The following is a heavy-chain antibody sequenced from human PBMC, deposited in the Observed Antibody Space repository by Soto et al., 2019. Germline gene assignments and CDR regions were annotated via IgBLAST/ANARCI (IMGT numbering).Heavy chain of an antibody. V-gene: IGHV1-69*01. CDR1: GGTFSSYA. CDR2: IIPIFGTA. CDR3: ARWVGGYSGYDFGYFDY. J-gene: IGHJ4*02. D-gene: IGHD5-12*01. Sequence: QVQLVQSGAEVKKPGSSVKVSCKASGGTFSSYAISWVRQAPGQGLEWKGGIIPIFGTANYAQKFQGRVTITADESTSTAYMELSSLRSEDTAVYYCARWVGGYSGYDFGYFDYWGQGTLVTVSS.